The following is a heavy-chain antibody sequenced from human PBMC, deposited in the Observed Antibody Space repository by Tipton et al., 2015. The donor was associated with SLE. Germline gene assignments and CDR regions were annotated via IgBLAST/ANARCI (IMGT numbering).Heavy chain of an antibody. CDR1: GDSISSYY. J-gene: IGHJ6*02. V-gene: IGHV4-59*01. D-gene: IGHD3-16*01. Sequence: TLSLTCTVSGDSISSYYWSWIRQPPGKGLEWIGYIYYSGSTNYNPSLKSRVTISVDTSKNQFSLKLSSVTAADTAVYYCARDGVGLLGGGYYGMDVWGQGTTVTVSS. CDR3: ARDGVGLLGGGYYGMDV. CDR2: IYYSGST.